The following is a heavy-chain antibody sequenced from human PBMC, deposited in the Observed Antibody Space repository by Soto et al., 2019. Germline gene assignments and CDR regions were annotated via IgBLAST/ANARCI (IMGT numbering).Heavy chain of an antibody. Sequence: GSLRLSCAVSGFYFNNYGINWVRQAPGKGLEWVSSVSKSDYTYYSDSVKGRFTISRDNAKNSVSLQMNSLRAEDTAVYYCAREDSIIIPAVSDFWGQGTLVTVSS. V-gene: IGHV3-21*01. CDR1: GFYFNNYG. CDR3: AREDSIIIPAVSDF. D-gene: IGHD2-2*01. CDR2: VSKSDYT. J-gene: IGHJ4*02.